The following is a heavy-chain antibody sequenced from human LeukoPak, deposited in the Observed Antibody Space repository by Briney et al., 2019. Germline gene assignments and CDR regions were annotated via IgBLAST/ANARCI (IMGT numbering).Heavy chain of an antibody. D-gene: IGHD2-2*01. V-gene: IGHV3-48*01. CDR3: ASTPIVVVPAASQRTFDY. CDR2: ISSSSTI. Sequence: GGSLRLSCAASGFTFSSYSMNWVRQAPGKGLEWVSYISSSSTIYYADSVKGRFTISRDNAKNSLYLQMNSLRAEDTAVYYCASTPIVVVPAASQRTFDYWGQGTLVTVSS. CDR1: GFTFSSYS. J-gene: IGHJ4*02.